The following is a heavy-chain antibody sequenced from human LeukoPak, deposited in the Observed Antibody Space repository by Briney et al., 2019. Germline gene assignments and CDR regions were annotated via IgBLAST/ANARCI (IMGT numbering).Heavy chain of an antibody. J-gene: IGHJ1*01. V-gene: IGHV3-23*01. CDR1: GFTFSSYA. Sequence: GGSLRLSCAASGFTFSSYAMSWVRQAPGKGLEWVSAISGSGGSTYHADSVKGRFTISRDDSKNTLYLQMNSLRAEDTAVYYCAKNTMIVVPKHFQHWGQGTLVTVSS. D-gene: IGHD3-22*01. CDR2: ISGSGGST. CDR3: AKNTMIVVPKHFQH.